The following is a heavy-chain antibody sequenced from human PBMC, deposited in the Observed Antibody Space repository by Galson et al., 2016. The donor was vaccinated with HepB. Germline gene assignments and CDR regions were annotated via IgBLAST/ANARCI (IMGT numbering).Heavy chain of an antibody. CDR2: VYYSGSP. CDR3: AREGRFTLDRGGYYYYGMDV. J-gene: IGHJ6*02. D-gene: IGHD3-10*01. Sequence: SETLSLTCTVSGGSISSDYWSWIRQPPGKGLEWIGNVYYSGSPNYSPSLKSRVTISVGTSKTQFSLKLSSVTTADTAVYYCAREGRFTLDRGGYYYYGMDVWGQGTTVTVSS. V-gene: IGHV4-59*01. CDR1: GGSISSDY.